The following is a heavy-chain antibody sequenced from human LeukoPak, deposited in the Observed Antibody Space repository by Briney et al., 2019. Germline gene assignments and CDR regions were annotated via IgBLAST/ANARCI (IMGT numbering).Heavy chain of an antibody. CDR1: GGTFSSYA. Sequence: ASVEVSCKASGGTFSSYAISWVRHAPGQGLEWMGGIIPIFGTANYAQKFQGRVTITTDESTSTAYMELSSLRSEDTAVYYCASGVVTAVLGYWGQGTLVTVSS. CDR3: ASGVVTAVLGY. D-gene: IGHD2-21*02. V-gene: IGHV1-69*05. J-gene: IGHJ4*02. CDR2: IIPIFGTA.